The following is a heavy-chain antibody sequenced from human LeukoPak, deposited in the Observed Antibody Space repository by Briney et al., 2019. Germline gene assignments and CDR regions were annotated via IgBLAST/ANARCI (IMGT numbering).Heavy chain of an antibody. J-gene: IGHJ4*02. V-gene: IGHV3-30*02. CDR1: GFTFSTYG. CDR2: IRYDGSNK. D-gene: IGHD3-10*01. CDR3: ARVRMVRGARNPAFDY. Sequence: HTGGSLRLSCAASGFTFSTYGLHWVRQAPGKGLEWVAFIRYDGSNKYYADSVKGRFTISRDNSKNTLYLQMNSLRADDTAVYYCARVRMVRGARNPAFDYWGQGTLVTVSS.